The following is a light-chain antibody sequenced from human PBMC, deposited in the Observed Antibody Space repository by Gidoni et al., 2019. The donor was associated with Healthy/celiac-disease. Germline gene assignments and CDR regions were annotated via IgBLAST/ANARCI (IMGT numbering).Light chain of an antibody. V-gene: IGLV2-14*03. CDR2: DVS. CDR1: SRDVGGYNY. CDR3: SSYTSSSTLYV. Sequence: QSALTQPASVSGSPAQSITISCTGTSRDVGGYNYVSWYQQHPGKAPKLMIYDVSNRPSGVSNRFSGSKSGNTASLTISGLQAEDEADYYCSSYTSSSTLYVFGTGTKVTVL. J-gene: IGLJ1*01.